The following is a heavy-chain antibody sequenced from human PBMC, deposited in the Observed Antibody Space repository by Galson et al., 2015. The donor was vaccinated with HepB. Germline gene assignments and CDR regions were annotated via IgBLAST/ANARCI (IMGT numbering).Heavy chain of an antibody. CDR1: GYTFIGHH. D-gene: IGHD6-13*01. CDR2: INPNSGDT. Sequence: SVKVSCKASGYTFIGHHMHWVRQAPGQGLEWMGWINPNSGDTKYAQKFEGWVTMTRDTSISTAHMELSRLRSDDTAVYYCARGAAVATNWFDPWGQGTLVTVSS. CDR3: ARGAAVATNWFDP. V-gene: IGHV1-2*04. J-gene: IGHJ5*02.